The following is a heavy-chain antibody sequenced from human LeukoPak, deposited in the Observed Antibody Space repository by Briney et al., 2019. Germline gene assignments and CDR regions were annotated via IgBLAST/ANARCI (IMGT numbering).Heavy chain of an antibody. Sequence: PSETLSLICTVSGGSITTYNWIWIRQTPGQALEWIGHIYSSGATKYNPSLKSRATILLDTPKNQLSLKLSSVSAADTAVYYCARRTPGPQLDEYVAYFFDHWGQGTQVTVSS. CDR1: GGSITTYN. CDR3: ARRTPGPQLDEYVAYFFDH. J-gene: IGHJ4*02. V-gene: IGHV4-4*09. CDR2: IYSSGAT. D-gene: IGHD2-2*01.